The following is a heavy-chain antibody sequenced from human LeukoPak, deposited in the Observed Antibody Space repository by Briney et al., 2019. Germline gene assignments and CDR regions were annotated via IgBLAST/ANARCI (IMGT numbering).Heavy chain of an antibody. Sequence: GGSLRLSCAASGFTFSSYGMHWVRQAPGKGLEWVAVISYDGSNKYYADSVKGRFTISRDNSKNTLYLQMNSLRAEDTAAYYCAREESGSYGEAFDYWGQGALVTVSS. J-gene: IGHJ4*02. CDR2: ISYDGSNK. CDR1: GFTFSSYG. CDR3: AREESGSYGEAFDY. D-gene: IGHD1-26*01. V-gene: IGHV3-30*03.